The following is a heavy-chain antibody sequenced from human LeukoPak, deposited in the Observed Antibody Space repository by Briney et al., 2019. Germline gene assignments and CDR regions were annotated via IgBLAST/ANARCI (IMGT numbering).Heavy chain of an antibody. V-gene: IGHV3-23*01. CDR2: ISSSGGST. D-gene: IGHD1-26*01. CDR1: GFTFSSSA. J-gene: IGHJ4*02. CDR3: ARGSGSYLLFDY. Sequence: GGSLRLSCAASGFTFSSSAMSWVRQVPGKGLEWVSGISSSGGSTNYADSVKGRFTISRDNAKNSLYLQMNSLRVEDTAVYYCARGSGSYLLFDYWGQGALVTVSS.